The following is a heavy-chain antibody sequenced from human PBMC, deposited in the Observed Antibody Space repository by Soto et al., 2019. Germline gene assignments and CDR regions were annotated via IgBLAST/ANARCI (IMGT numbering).Heavy chain of an antibody. V-gene: IGHV4-59*08. J-gene: IGHJ4*02. D-gene: IGHD6-6*01. CDR2: IYYSGST. Sequence: PSATLSLTCTVSGGSISSYYWSWIRQPPGKGLEWIGYIYYSGSTNYNPSLKSRVTISVDTSKNQFSQKLSSVTAADTAVYYCARHIPSKQLARGEFDYWGQGTLVTVSS. CDR3: ARHIPSKQLARGEFDY. CDR1: GGSISSYY.